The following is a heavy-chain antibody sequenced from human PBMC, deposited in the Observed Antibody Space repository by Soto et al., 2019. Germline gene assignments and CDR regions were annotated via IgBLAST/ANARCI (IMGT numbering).Heavy chain of an antibody. J-gene: IGHJ3*02. D-gene: IGHD4-17*01. CDR2: IYYSGST. V-gene: IGHV4-59*01. CDR1: GGSISSYY. Sequence: SETLSLTCTVSGGSISSYYWSWIRQPPGKGLEWIGYIYYSGSTNYNPSLKSRVTISVDTSKNQFSLKLSSVTAADTAVYYCARAGTPLTYGDYGFGAFDIWGQGTMVTVSS. CDR3: ARAGTPLTYGDYGFGAFDI.